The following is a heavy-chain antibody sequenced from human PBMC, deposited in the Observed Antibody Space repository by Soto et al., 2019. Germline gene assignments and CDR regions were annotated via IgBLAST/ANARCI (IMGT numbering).Heavy chain of an antibody. J-gene: IGHJ6*02. CDR2: IYHSGST. CDR1: GGSISSYNW. D-gene: IGHD3-22*01. V-gene: IGHV4-4*02. CDR3: ARGSGYSNYYYYGLDV. Sequence: PSETLSLTCAVSGGSISSYNWWSWVRQPPGKGLEWIGEIYHSGSTNYNPSLKSRVSISVDKSKNQFSLKLTSVTAADTAVYYCARGSGYSNYYYYGLDVWGQGTTVTVSS.